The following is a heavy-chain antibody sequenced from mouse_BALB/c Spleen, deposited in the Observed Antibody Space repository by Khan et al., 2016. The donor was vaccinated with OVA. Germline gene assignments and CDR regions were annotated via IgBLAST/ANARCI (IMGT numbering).Heavy chain of an antibody. CDR3: ARRGLRWNFDY. CDR2: IIPSTGYT. Sequence: QVQLQQSGAELAKPGASVKMSCKASGYTFINYWIFWVKQRPGQGLVWIGYIIPSTGYTEYNQNFKDKATLTADKSSSTAYMQLSSLTSEDSAVYYCARRGLRWNFDYWGQGTTLTVSS. J-gene: IGHJ2*01. V-gene: IGHV1-7*01. CDR1: GYTFINYW. D-gene: IGHD1-1*01.